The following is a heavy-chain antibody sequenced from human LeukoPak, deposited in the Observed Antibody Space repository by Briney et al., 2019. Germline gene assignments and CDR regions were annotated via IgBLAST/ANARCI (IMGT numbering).Heavy chain of an antibody. D-gene: IGHD5-18*01. CDR3: AKDLDGYSYGYTYYYYYYMDV. V-gene: IGHV3-23*01. J-gene: IGHJ6*03. Sequence: GGSLRLSCAASGFTFSSYAMSWVRQALGKGLEWVSAISGSGGSTYYADSVKGRFTISRDNSKNTLYLQMNSLRAEDTAVYYCAKDLDGYSYGYTYYYYYYMDVWGKGTTVTVSS. CDR2: ISGSGGST. CDR1: GFTFSSYA.